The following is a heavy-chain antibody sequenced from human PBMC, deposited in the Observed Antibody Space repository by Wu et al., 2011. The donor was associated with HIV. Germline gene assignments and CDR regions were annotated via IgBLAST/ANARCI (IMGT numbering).Heavy chain of an antibody. CDR1: GYTFTSYH. V-gene: IGHV1-46*01. CDR2: INPSGGST. J-gene: IGHJ5*02. Sequence: QVQLVQSGAEVKKPGASVKVSCKASGYTFTSYHMHWVRQAPGQGLEWMGIINPSGGSTRYAQKFQGRVTMTRDTSTSTVYMELRSLRSEDTAVYYCARELVDRGWERHKKWFDPWGQGTLVTGLL. CDR3: ARELVDRGWERHKKWFDP. D-gene: IGHD4-23*01.